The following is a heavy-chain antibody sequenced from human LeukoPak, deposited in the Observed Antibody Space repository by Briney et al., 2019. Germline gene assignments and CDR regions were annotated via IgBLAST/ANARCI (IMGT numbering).Heavy chain of an antibody. CDR2: ISTHSGNT. J-gene: IGHJ4*02. Sequence: ASVKVSCKASGYTLTIYGFNWMRHAPGQGLEWMGWISTHSGNTNYAQKVLGRLTLTSDRSTNKAYMQLLSLISDATAVYYCARGAYGDKWGQGTMVTVSS. CDR3: ARGAYGDK. CDR1: GYTLTIYG. V-gene: IGHV1-18*01. D-gene: IGHD4-17*01.